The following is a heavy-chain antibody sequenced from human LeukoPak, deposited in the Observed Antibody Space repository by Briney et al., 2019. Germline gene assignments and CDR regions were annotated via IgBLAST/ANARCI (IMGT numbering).Heavy chain of an antibody. V-gene: IGHV3-30*04. CDR1: GFTFSTYA. CDR2: ISYDGSNK. Sequence: GGSLRLSCAASGFTFSTYAMHWVRQTPGKGLEWMAVISYDGSNKNYADSVKGRFTISGDNSKNTLYLQMNSLRAEDTSVYYCARSPGMGTNYFDYWGQGTLVTVSS. J-gene: IGHJ4*02. D-gene: IGHD1-7*01. CDR3: ARSPGMGTNYFDY.